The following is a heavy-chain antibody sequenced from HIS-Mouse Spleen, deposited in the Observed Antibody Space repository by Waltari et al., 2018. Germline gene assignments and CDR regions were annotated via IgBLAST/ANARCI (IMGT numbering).Heavy chain of an antibody. J-gene: IGHJ2*01. CDR1: GGSISSSSYY. V-gene: IGHV4-39*07. D-gene: IGHD6-13*01. Sequence: QLQLQESGPGLVKPSETLSLTCTVSGGSISSSSYYWGWIRQPPGKGLEWIGSIYYSGGTYDNPALKSRVTISVDTSKNQFSLKLSSVTAADTAVYYCAREIPYSSSWYDWYFDLWCLGTLVTVSS. CDR2: IYYSGGT. CDR3: AREIPYSSSWYDWYFDL.